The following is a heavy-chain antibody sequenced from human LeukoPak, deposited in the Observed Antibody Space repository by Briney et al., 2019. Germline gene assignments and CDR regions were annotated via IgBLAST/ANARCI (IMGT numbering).Heavy chain of an antibody. Sequence: SVKVSCKASGGTFSSYAISWVRQAPGQGLEWMGGIIPIFGTANYAQKFQGRVTITADESTGTAYMELSSLRSEDTAVYYCAIDSSSSVSSASKRIQRVPSRFDYWGQGTLVTVSS. V-gene: IGHV1-69*13. J-gene: IGHJ4*02. CDR2: IIPIFGTA. D-gene: IGHD6-6*01. CDR1: GGTFSSYA. CDR3: AIDSSSSVSSASKRIQRVPSRFDY.